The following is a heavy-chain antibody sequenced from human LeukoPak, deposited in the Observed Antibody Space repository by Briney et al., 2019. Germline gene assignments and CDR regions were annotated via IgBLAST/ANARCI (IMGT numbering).Heavy chain of an antibody. Sequence: SVKVSCKVSGYTLTELSMHWVRQAPGQGLEWMGRIIPILGIANYAQKFQGRVTITADKSTSTAYMELSSLRSEDTAVYYCVRGPRDWGFWGFWGQGTLVTVSS. CDR3: VRGPRDWGFWGF. CDR1: GYTLTELS. D-gene: IGHD7-27*01. V-gene: IGHV1-69*04. J-gene: IGHJ4*02. CDR2: IIPILGIA.